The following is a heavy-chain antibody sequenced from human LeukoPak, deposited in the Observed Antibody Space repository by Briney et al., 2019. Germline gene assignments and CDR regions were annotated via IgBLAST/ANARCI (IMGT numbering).Heavy chain of an antibody. D-gene: IGHD3-10*01. Sequence: AGGSLRLSCAASGFIFNTAWMSWVRQAPGKGLEWVGRIKSKSDGGAKDYAAHVKGRLTISRDDSKNTLYLHMDSLKTEDTAVYYCASDAPGGFDYWGQGALVSVSS. CDR1: GFIFNTAW. V-gene: IGHV3-15*01. CDR2: IKSKSDGGAK. CDR3: ASDAPGGFDY. J-gene: IGHJ4*02.